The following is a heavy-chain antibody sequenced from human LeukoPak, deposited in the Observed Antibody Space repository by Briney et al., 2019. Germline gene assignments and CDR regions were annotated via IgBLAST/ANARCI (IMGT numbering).Heavy chain of an antibody. CDR2: ISTSVTII. Sequence: GSLRLSCAASGFTLSDYYMSWIRQATGQGLEWVSYISTSVTIIYYADSVKGRFTISRDNAKNSLYLQMNSLRAEDTAVYYCARDFHFYDSSGLPGYWGQGTLVTVSS. CDR1: GFTLSDYY. D-gene: IGHD3-22*01. CDR3: ARDFHFYDSSGLPGY. V-gene: IGHV3-11*04. J-gene: IGHJ4*02.